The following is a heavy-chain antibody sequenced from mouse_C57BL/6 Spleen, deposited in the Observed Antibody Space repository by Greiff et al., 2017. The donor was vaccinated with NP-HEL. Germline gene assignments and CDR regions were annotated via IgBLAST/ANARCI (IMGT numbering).Heavy chain of an antibody. J-gene: IGHJ4*01. Sequence: DVKLVESGGGLVQPKGSLKLSCAASGFSFNTYAMNWVRQAPGKGLEWVARIRSKSNNYATYYADSVKDRFTISRDDSESMLYLQMNNLKTEDTAMYYCVRGTTARAMDYWGQGTSVTVSS. CDR3: VRGTTARAMDY. CDR2: IRSKSNNYAT. V-gene: IGHV10-1*01. D-gene: IGHD1-2*01. CDR1: GFSFNTYA.